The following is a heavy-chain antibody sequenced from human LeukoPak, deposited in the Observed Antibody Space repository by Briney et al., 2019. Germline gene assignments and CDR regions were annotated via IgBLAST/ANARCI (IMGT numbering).Heavy chain of an antibody. V-gene: IGHV1-2*04. D-gene: IGHD2-2*02. Sequence: ASVKVSCKASGYTFTGYYMHWVRQAPGQGLEWMGWINPNSGGTNYAQKFQGWVTMTRDTSISTAYMELSRLRSDDTAVYYCARGGLGYCSSTSCYSENWFDPWGHGTLVTVSS. CDR2: INPNSGGT. CDR1: GYTFTGYY. J-gene: IGHJ5*02. CDR3: ARGGLGYCSSTSCYSENWFDP.